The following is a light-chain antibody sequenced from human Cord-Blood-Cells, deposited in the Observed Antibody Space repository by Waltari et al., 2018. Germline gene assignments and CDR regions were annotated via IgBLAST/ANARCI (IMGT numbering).Light chain of an antibody. V-gene: IGLV2-23*01. J-gene: IGLJ2*01. CDR2: KSS. CDR3: CSYAGSSTGV. Sequence: QSALTQPDSVSGSPGPSITISCPGTSSDVGSYHLVSWYQQHPGKAPKLMSYKSSKRPSGVSNRISGSKSDNTASMTISGLQAEDEADYYGCSYAGSSTGVFGGGTKLTVL. CDR1: SSDVGSYHL.